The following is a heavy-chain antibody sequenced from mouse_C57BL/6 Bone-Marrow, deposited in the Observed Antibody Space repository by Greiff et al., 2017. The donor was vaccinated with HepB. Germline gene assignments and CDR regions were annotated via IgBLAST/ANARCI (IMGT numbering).Heavy chain of an antibody. CDR1: GYTFTDYY. D-gene: IGHD1-1*01. CDR2: INPNNGGT. CDR3: ARSRYYGSSASWFAY. Sequence: VQLQQSGPELVKPGASVKISCKASGYTFTDYYMNWVKQSHGKSLEWIGDINPNNGGTSYNQKFKGKATLTVDKSSSTAYMELRSLTSEDSAVYYCARSRYYGSSASWFAYWGQGTLVTVSA. J-gene: IGHJ3*01. V-gene: IGHV1-26*01.